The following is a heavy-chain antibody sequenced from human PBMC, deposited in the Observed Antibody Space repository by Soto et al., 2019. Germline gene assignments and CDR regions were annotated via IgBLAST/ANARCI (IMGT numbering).Heavy chain of an antibody. J-gene: IGHJ3*02. CDR2: ISAYNGNT. CDR3: ARSRVGIYDILTGSDAFDI. CDR1: GYTFTSYG. V-gene: IGHV1-18*01. D-gene: IGHD3-9*01. Sequence: ASVKVSCKASGYTFTSYGICWVRQAPGQGLEWMGWISAYNGNTNYAQKLQGRVTMTTDTSTSTAYMELRSLRSDDTAVYYCARSRVGIYDILTGSDAFDIWGQGTMVTVSS.